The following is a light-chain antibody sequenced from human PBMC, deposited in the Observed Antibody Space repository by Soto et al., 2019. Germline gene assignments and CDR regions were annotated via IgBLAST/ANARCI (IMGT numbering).Light chain of an antibody. V-gene: IGKV1-8*01. J-gene: IGKJ4*01. CDR1: QGISSY. Sequence: AIRMTQSPSSLSASTGDRVTITCRASQGISSYLAWYQQKPGKAPKLLIYAASTLQSGVPSRISRSGSGTDFTLTISCLQSEDFATYYCQQYYSYPPLTFGGGTKVEIK. CDR2: AAS. CDR3: QQYYSYPPLT.